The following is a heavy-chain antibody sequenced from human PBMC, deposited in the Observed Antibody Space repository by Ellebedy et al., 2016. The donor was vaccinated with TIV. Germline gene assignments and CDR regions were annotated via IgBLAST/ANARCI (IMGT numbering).Heavy chain of an antibody. J-gene: IGHJ5*02. V-gene: IGHV1-2*04. CDR2: INPNSGGT. CDR3: ARAPSIVYGSGSYRFGP. CDR1: GYTFTGYY. Sequence: ASVKVSCKASGYTFTGYYMHWPRQAPGQAFEWIGWINPNSGGTNYAQKFQGWVTMTRDTSISTAYMELSMLRSHDTAVYYCARAPSIVYGSGSYRFGPWGQGTLVTVSA. D-gene: IGHD3-10*01.